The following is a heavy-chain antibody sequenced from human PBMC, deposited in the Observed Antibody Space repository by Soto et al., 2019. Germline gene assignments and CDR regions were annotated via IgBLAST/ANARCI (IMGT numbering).Heavy chain of an antibody. J-gene: IGHJ4*02. CDR1: GYTFASYG. D-gene: IGHD2-2*01. CDR2: ISPYNANT. Sequence: ASVKVSCKASGYTFASYGITWVRQAPGQGLQWMGWISPYNANTIYAQKVQGRVTMTTDTSTSTVYMELRSLRSDDTALYYCARDQALLVSPATVDLWGQGTLVTVSS. V-gene: IGHV1-18*04. CDR3: ARDQALLVSPATVDL.